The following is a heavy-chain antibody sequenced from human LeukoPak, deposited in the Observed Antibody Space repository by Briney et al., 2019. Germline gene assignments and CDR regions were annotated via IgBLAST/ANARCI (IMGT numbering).Heavy chain of an antibody. CDR1: GYNFIDYY. CDR2: IDPVSGGT. CDR3: ARAAGPYTTSRLHY. D-gene: IGHD2-2*01. Sequence: ASVKVSCRTSGYNFIDYYIHWVRQAPGQGLEWVGRIDPVSGGTHYAQQFQVRVTMTRDTSISTVYMEVSGLTSDDTALYYCARAAGPYTTSRLHYWGQGTLVTVSS. V-gene: IGHV1-2*02. J-gene: IGHJ4*02.